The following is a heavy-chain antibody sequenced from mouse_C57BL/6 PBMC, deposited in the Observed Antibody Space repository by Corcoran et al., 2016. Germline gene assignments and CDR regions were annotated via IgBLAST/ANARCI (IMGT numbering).Heavy chain of an antibody. V-gene: IGHV8-8*01. J-gene: IGHJ2*01. Sequence: QVTLKESGPGILQPSQTLSLTGSFSGVSLSTLGMGVGWIRQPSGKGLEWLAHIWWDDDKYYNPAMKSRLTISKDTSKNQVFLKIANVDTADTATYYCARPYYGRSYDYFDYWGQGTTLTFSS. CDR2: IWWDDDK. CDR3: ARPYYGRSYDYFDY. CDR1: GVSLSTLGMG. D-gene: IGHD1-1*01.